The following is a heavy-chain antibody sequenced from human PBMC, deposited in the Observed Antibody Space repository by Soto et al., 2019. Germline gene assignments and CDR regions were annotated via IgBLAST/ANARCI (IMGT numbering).Heavy chain of an antibody. Sequence: GGSLRLSCAASGFTFSDYYMDWVRQAPGKGLEWVGRTRNKASSYSTEYAASVKGRFTISRDDSKNSLFLQMDSLKTEDTAVYHCTRYTLTSESRFNDYWGQGTLVTVSS. V-gene: IGHV3-72*01. J-gene: IGHJ4*02. D-gene: IGHD2-2*01. CDR1: GFTFSDYY. CDR3: TRYTLTSESRFNDY. CDR2: TRNKASSYST.